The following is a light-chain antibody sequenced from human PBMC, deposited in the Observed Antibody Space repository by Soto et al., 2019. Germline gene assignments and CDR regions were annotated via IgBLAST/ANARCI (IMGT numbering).Light chain of an antibody. CDR3: QQYDTYTLT. V-gene: IGKV1-5*03. Sequence: DIQLTQSPSTLSASVGDRVTITCRASQSLSDWWAWYHQIPGTAPKLLIYRASRLEDGVPSRFSGSGSGTEFTLTISRVQPADLATYYCQQYDTYTLTFGGGTKVEIK. CDR1: QSLSDW. J-gene: IGKJ4*02. CDR2: RAS.